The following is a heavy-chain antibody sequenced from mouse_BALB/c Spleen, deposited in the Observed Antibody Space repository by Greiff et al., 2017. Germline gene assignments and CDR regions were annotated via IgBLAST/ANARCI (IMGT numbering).Heavy chain of an antibody. CDR2: IRNKANGYTT. CDR1: GFTFTDYY. D-gene: IGHD2-4*01. CDR3: ARDDYDGFAY. Sequence: EVKLEESGGGLVQPGGSLRLSCATSGFTFTDYYMSWVRQPPGKALEWLGFIRNKANGYTTEYSASVKGRFTISRDNSQSILYLQMNTLRAEDSATYYCARDDYDGFAYWGQGTLVTVSA. V-gene: IGHV7-3*02. J-gene: IGHJ3*01.